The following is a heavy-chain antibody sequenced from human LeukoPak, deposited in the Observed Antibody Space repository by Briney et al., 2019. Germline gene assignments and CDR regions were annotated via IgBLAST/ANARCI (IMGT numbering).Heavy chain of an antibody. CDR3: ARDRPYSSGGYYYYYYMDV. D-gene: IGHD6-19*01. CDR1: GYIFTGYY. Sequence: GASVKVSCKASGYIFTGYYMHWVRQAPGQGLEWMGWISAYNGNTNYAQKLQGRVTMPTDTSTSTAYMELRSLRSDDTAVYYCARDRPYSSGGYYYYYYMDVWGKGTTVTISS. J-gene: IGHJ6*03. V-gene: IGHV1-18*04. CDR2: ISAYNGNT.